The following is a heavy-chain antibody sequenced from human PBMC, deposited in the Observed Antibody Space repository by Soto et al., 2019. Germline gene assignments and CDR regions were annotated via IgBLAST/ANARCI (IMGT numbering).Heavy chain of an antibody. CDR3: ARDTACYYDFWSGYFCSVYFDY. J-gene: IGHJ4*02. CDR2: IKQDGSEK. Sequence: PGGSLRLSCAASGFTFSSYWMSWVRQAPGKGLEWVANIKQDGSEKYYVDSVKGRFTISRDNAKNSLYLQMNSLRAEDTAVYYCARDTACYYDFWSGYFCSVYFDYWGQGTLVTVS. CDR1: GFTFSSYW. V-gene: IGHV3-7*01. D-gene: IGHD3-3*01.